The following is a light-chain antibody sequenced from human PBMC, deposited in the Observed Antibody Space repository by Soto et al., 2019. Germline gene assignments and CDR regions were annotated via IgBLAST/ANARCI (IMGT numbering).Light chain of an antibody. J-gene: IGKJ1*01. Sequence: DIPMTQSPSSLPASVVERVTITCRAGQCFSRCLNWYQQKPGKAPKLLIYGASNLQSGVPSRYSGSESVAEAILTISSRQPEEFPTYYCQQIYAPPVTFGQGTKVEIK. CDR3: QQIYAPPVT. V-gene: IGKV1-39*01. CDR1: QCFSRC. CDR2: GAS.